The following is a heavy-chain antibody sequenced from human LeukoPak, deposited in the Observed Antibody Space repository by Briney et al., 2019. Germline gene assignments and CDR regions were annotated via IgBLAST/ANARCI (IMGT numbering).Heavy chain of an antibody. Sequence: GGSLRLSCAASGFTFSSYAMSWVRQAPGKGLEWVSAIRGSGGSTYYADSVKGRFTISRDNSKTTLYLQMNSLRAEDTAVYYCAKGGSSSSDPSPLPFDYWGQGTLVTVSS. CDR1: GFTFSSYA. J-gene: IGHJ4*02. V-gene: IGHV3-23*01. D-gene: IGHD6-6*01. CDR2: IRGSGGST. CDR3: AKGGSSSSDPSPLPFDY.